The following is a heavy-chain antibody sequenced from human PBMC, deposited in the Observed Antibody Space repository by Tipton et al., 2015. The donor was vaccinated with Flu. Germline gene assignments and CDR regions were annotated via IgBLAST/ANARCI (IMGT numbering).Heavy chain of an antibody. D-gene: IGHD4-17*01. V-gene: IGHV1-3*01. CDR2: INAGTGNT. CDR3: ARWGVFKSVNFYYYALDV. CDR1: GYTFTSHV. Sequence: QLVQSGAEVKKPGASVKVFCKASGYTFTSHVLHWVRQAPGQRPEWLGWINAGTGNTRYSQNFQGRVLITRDTSATTAYLELSSLSSEDPAVYYCARWGVFKSVNFYYYALDVWGQGTTVTVSS. J-gene: IGHJ6*01.